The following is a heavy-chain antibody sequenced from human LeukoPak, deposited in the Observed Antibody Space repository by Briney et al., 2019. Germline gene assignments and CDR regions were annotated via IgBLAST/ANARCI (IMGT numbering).Heavy chain of an antibody. CDR3: AREYRGYCSGSSCYGWFDP. V-gene: IGHV4-31*03. J-gene: IGHJ5*02. CDR1: GDSISSGNYY. D-gene: IGHD2-15*01. Sequence: SETLSLTCTVSGDSISSGNYYWSWIRQHPGKGLEWIGYIYYSGSTYYNPSLKSRVTVSMDTSKNQFSLKLNSVSAADTAVYYCAREYRGYCSGSSCYGWFDPWGQGTLVTVSS. CDR2: IYYSGST.